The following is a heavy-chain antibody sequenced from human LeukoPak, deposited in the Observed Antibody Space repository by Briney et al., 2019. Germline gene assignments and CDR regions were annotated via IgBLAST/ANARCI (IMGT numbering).Heavy chain of an antibody. CDR1: GFTFRSYW. CDR3: ARDRLRYSDN. CDR2: INQDESEK. D-gene: IGHD3-9*01. Sequence: LSGGSLRLSCTASGFTFRSYWMSWVRQAPGKGLEWVANINQDESEKDYVDAVKGRFTLSRDNAKNSLYLQMNSLRAEDTAVYYCARDRLRYSDNWGQGTLVTVSS. V-gene: IGHV3-7*01. J-gene: IGHJ4*02.